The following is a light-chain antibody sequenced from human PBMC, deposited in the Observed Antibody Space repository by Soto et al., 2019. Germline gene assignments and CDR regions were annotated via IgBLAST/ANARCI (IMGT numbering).Light chain of an antibody. V-gene: IGLV2-14*01. J-gene: IGLJ1*01. CDR2: GVS. Sequence: QSALTQPASVSGSPAQSITISCTGSSSDIGDYNFVSWYQQHPGKAPKLMIYGVSLRPSGVSDRLSGSKSGNTASLTISGLQAEDEADYYCSSYTSTSPPFVFGTGTQLTVL. CDR1: SSDIGDYNF. CDR3: SSYTSTSPPFV.